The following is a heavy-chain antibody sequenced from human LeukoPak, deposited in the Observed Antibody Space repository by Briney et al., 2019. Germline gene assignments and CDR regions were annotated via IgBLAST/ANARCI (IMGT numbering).Heavy chain of an antibody. D-gene: IGHD5-18*01. Sequence: SVKVSCKASGGTFSSYAISWVRQAPGQGLEWMGGIIPIFGTANYAQKFQGRVTITADESTSTAYMELSSLRSEDTAVYYCARGKSDSYSRWPGTRDRYYYYYGMDVWGQGTTVTVSS. CDR1: GGTFSSYA. CDR3: ARGKSDSYSRWPGTRDRYYYYYGMDV. CDR2: IIPIFGTA. V-gene: IGHV1-69*13. J-gene: IGHJ6*02.